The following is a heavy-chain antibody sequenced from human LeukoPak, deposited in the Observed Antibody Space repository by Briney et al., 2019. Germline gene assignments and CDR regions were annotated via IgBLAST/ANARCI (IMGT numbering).Heavy chain of an antibody. CDR3: ARCFTTVTPCSFDY. J-gene: IGHJ4*02. V-gene: IGHV1-2*02. D-gene: IGHD4-17*01. CDR2: INPNSGGT. CDR1: GYTFTSYY. Sequence: GASVKVSCKASGYTFTSYYMHWVRQAPGQGLEWMGWINPNSGGTNYAQKFQGRVTMTRDTSISTAYMELSRLRSDDTAVYYCARCFTTVTPCSFDYWGQGTLVTVSS.